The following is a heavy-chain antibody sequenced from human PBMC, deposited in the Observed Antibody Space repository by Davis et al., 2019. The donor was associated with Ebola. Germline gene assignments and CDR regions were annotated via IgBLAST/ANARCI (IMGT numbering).Heavy chain of an antibody. D-gene: IGHD5-18*01. V-gene: IGHV4-59*08. CDR1: GGSISSYY. CDR2: IYYSGST. J-gene: IGHJ4*02. Sequence: ETLSLTCTVSGGSISSYYWSWIRQPPGKGLEWIGYIYYSGSTNYNPSLKSRVTISVDTSKNQFSLKLSSVTAADTAVYYCARQDGGYSYGPYVDYWGQGTLVTVSS. CDR3: ARQDGGYSYGPYVDY.